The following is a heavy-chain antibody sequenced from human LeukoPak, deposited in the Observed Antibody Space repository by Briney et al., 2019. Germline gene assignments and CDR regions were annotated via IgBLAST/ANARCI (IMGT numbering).Heavy chain of an antibody. D-gene: IGHD3-22*01. V-gene: IGHV3-15*01. J-gene: IGHJ4*02. Sequence: GGSLRLSCAASGFTFSNAWMSWVRQAPGKGLEWVGRIKSKTDGGTTDYAAREKGRFTISRDDSKNTLYLQMNSLKTEDTAVYYCTTGYYYDSSGYYYWGQGTLVTVSS. CDR3: TTGYYYDSSGYYY. CDR2: IKSKTDGGTT. CDR1: GFTFSNAW.